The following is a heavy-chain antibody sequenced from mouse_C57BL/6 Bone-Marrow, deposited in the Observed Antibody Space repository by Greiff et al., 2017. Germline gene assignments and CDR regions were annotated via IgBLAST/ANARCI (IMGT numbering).Heavy chain of an antibody. CDR1: GFTFSDYY. CDR2: ISNGGGST. CDR3: ARRYGSSYVWFAY. Sequence: EVHLVESGGGLVQPGGSLKLSCAASGFTFSDYYMYWVRQTPEKRLEWVAYISNGGGSTYYPDTVKGRFTISRDNAKNTLYLQMSRLKSEDTAMYYCARRYGSSYVWFAYWGQGTLVTVSA. V-gene: IGHV5-12*01. J-gene: IGHJ3*01. D-gene: IGHD1-1*01.